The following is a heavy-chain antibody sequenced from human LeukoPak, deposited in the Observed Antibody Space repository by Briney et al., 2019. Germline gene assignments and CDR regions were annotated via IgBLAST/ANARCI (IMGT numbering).Heavy chain of an antibody. J-gene: IGHJ4*02. CDR1: GGSFSGYY. V-gene: IGHV4-59*01. CDR3: ARVEDITMDGNYFDY. D-gene: IGHD3-10*01. Sequence: PSETLSLTCAVYGGSFSGYYWSWIRQPPGKGLEWIGYIYYSGSTNYNPSLKSRVTISVDTSKNQFSLKLRSVTAADTAVYYCARVEDITMDGNYFDYWGQGTLVTVSS. CDR2: IYYSGST.